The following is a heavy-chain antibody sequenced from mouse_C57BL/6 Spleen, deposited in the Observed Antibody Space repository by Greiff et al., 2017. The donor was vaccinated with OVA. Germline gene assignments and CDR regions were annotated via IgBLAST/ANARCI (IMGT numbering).Heavy chain of an antibody. Sequence: VQGVESGAELARPGASVKLSCKASGYTFTSYGISWVKQRTGQGLEWIGEIYPRSGNTYYNEKFKGKATLTADKSSSTAYMELRSLTSEDSAVYFCAKALITTVVANYFDYWGQGTSVTVSS. CDR1: GYTFTSYG. CDR2: IYPRSGNT. CDR3: AKALITTVVANYFDY. J-gene: IGHJ4*01. V-gene: IGHV1-81*01. D-gene: IGHD1-1*01.